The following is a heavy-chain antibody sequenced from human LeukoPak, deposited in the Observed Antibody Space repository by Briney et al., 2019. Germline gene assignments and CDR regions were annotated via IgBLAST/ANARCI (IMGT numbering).Heavy chain of an antibody. V-gene: IGHV3-9*02. J-gene: IGHJ6*02. D-gene: IGHD2-21*02. CDR1: GFTSDDYA. CDR3: ATGPPLRDYGMDV. Sequence: GGSLRLSCAPSGFTSDDYAMHWVRHPPGKGLEWVSGFIWNSGNIGYAGSVKGRFTISRDNAKNSLYLQTNSLRAEDTALYYCATGPPLRDYGMDVWGQGTTVTVSS. CDR2: FIWNSGNI.